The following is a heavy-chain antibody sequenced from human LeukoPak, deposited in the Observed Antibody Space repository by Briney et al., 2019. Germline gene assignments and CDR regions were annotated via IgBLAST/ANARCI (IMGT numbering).Heavy chain of an antibody. V-gene: IGHV1-8*02. J-gene: IGHJ3*02. CDR3: AAGESYCSGGSCYSDAFDI. CDR2: MNPDSGNT. D-gene: IGHD2-15*01. CDR1: GYTFSDYD. Sequence: ASVRVSCKSSGYTFSDYDINWVRQVAGQGLEWMGWMNPDSGNTGYAQKFQGRVIMTRDTSINTAYMELTSLRSEDTAVYYCAAGESYCSGGSCYSDAFDIWGQGAMVTVSS.